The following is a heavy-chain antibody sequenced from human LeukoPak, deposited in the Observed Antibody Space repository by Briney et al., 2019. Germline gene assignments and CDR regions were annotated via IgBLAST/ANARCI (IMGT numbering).Heavy chain of an antibody. Sequence: GGSLRLSCTVSGFTFADYAVSWVRQAPGKGLEWVAVIWYDGSNKYYADSVKGRFTISRDNSKNTLYLQMNSLRAEDTAVYYCARVHGSSWHHYFDYWGQGTLVTVSS. J-gene: IGHJ4*02. CDR2: IWYDGSNK. D-gene: IGHD6-13*01. CDR3: ARVHGSSWHHYFDY. V-gene: IGHV3-33*01. CDR1: GFTFADYA.